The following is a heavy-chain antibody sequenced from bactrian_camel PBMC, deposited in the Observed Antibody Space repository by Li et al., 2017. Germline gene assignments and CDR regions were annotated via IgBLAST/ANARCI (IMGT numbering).Heavy chain of an antibody. Sequence: VQLVESGGGSVQVGGSLTLSCVVSGYDYFSTNRLGWFRQAPGKQREGVARIATGSGNTYYADSVKGRFTSSRDNTKNTLYLQMNSLKPEDTAVYYCVSQEPSTTGFGFWGQGTQVTVS. CDR3: VSQEPSTTGFGF. D-gene: IGHD5*01. CDR2: IATGSGNT. V-gene: IGHV3S54*01. J-gene: IGHJ6*01. CDR1: GYDYFSTNR.